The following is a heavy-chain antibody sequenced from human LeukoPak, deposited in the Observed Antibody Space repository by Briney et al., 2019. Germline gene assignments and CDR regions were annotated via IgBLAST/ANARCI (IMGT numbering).Heavy chain of an antibody. J-gene: IGHJ4*02. CDR3: AREGDLTGCFDY. CDR2: ISYDGSNK. D-gene: IGHD3-9*01. Sequence: GGSLRLSCAASGFTFSNYAMHWVRQAPGKGLEWVAVISYDGSNKYYADSVKGRFTISRDNSKNTLYLQMNSLRAEDTAVYYCAREGDLTGCFDYWGQGTLVTVSS. V-gene: IGHV3-30*04. CDR1: GFTFSNYA.